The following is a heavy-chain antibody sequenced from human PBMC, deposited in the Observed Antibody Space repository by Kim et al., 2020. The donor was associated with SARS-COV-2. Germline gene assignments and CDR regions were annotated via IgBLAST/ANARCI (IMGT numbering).Heavy chain of an antibody. V-gene: IGHV1-46*01. D-gene: IGHD6-6*01. J-gene: IGHJ4*02. CDR3: ARDGSSSGFDY. Sequence: TNYPKKCQGIVTMARDTSTGTVYMELSSLRSEDTAVYYCARDGSSSGFDYWGQGTLVTVSS. CDR2: T.